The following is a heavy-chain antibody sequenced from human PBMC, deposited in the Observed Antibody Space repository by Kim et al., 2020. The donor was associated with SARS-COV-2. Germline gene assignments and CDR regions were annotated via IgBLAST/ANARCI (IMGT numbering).Heavy chain of an antibody. D-gene: IGHD1-26*01. Sequence: SETLSLTCTVSGGSISTSGFYWGFIRRPPGKGLDWIGSIYYRGTTFYNPSLRSRVTMSVDTSKNQLSLSLSSVTAADTAVDYCARLNFKVGITYSWGQGT. CDR1: GGSISTSGFY. J-gene: IGHJ4*02. CDR2: IYYRGTT. V-gene: IGHV4-39*01. CDR3: ARLNFKVGITYS.